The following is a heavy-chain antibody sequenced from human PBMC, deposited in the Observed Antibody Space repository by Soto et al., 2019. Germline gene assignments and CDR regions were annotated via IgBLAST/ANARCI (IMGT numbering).Heavy chain of an antibody. D-gene: IGHD1-26*01. CDR2: INPSGGST. V-gene: IGHV1-46*01. J-gene: IGHJ6*02. CDR3: ARSPGIVGATIHYYYGMDV. CDR1: GYTFTSYY. Sequence: ASVKVSCKASGYTFTSYYMHWVRQAPGQGLEWMGIINPSGGSTSYAQKFQGRVTMTRDTSTSTVYMELSSLRSEDTAVYYCARSPGIVGATIHYYYGMDVWGQGTTVTVSS.